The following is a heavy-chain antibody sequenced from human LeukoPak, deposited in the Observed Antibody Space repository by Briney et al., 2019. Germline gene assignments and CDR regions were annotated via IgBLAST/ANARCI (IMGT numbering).Heavy chain of an antibody. CDR2: ISYDGSNK. Sequence: GGSLRLSCAASGFTFSSYAMHWVRQAPGKGLEWVAVISYDGSNKYYADSVKGRFTISRDNSKNTLYLQMNSLRAEDTAVYYCASSDILIYYFDYWGQGTLVTVSS. CDR3: ASSDILIYYFDY. V-gene: IGHV3-30-3*01. CDR1: GFTFSSYA. D-gene: IGHD3-9*01. J-gene: IGHJ4*02.